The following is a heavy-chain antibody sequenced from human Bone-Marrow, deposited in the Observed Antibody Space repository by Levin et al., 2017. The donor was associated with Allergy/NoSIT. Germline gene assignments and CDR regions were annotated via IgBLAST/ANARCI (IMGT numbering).Heavy chain of an antibody. Sequence: GGSLRLSCAASGFTFSNFALSWVRQAPGKGLEWVSVISGSGAETFYADSVKGRFTISRDNSQNTLSLQMNSLRADDTAVYYCAKSYHGLSSGWYTPHYYCNMDVWGQGTTVTVSS. CDR2: ISGSGAET. CDR3: AKSYHGLSSGWYTPHYYCNMDV. D-gene: IGHD6-19*01. V-gene: IGHV3-23*01. J-gene: IGHJ6*02. CDR1: GFTFSNFA.